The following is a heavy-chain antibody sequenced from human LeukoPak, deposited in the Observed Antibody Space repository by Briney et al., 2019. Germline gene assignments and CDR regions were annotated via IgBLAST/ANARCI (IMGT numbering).Heavy chain of an antibody. Sequence: KPSETLSLTCTVSGGSISSYYWSWIRQPPGKGLEWIGYIYYSGSTNYNPSLKSRVTISVDTSKNQFSLKLSSVTAADTAVYYCARGLSSGWYWFDPWGQGTLVTVSS. CDR2: IYYSGST. D-gene: IGHD6-19*01. CDR3: ARGLSSGWYWFDP. V-gene: IGHV4-59*01. J-gene: IGHJ5*02. CDR1: GGSISSYY.